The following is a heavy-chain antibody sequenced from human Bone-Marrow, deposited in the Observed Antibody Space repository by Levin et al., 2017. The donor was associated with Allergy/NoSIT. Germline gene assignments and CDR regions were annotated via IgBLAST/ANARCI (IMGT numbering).Heavy chain of an antibody. CDR1: GFSLTAREMC. CDR2: IDWDDDK. V-gene: IGHV2-70*01. Sequence: SQTLSLTCSFSGFSLTAREMCVTWIRQPPGQALEWLALIDWDDDKYYNPSLKTRLTISRDISKNQVVLTMTNMDPVDSATYYCARRLTSTLGMDVWGQGTTVTVSS. CDR3: ARRLTSTLGMDV. J-gene: IGHJ6*02. D-gene: IGHD3-16*01.